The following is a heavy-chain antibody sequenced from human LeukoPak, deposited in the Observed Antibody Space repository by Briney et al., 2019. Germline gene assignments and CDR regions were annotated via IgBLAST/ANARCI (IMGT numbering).Heavy chain of an antibody. J-gene: IGHJ4*02. D-gene: IGHD4-17*01. Sequence: GGSLRLSCAASGFSFDTYSMNWFRQAPGKGLERVAYISFSSTIIFYADFVKGRFTISRDNAQNSLYLQMSSLRAEDTAVYYCARVPHDYSDYVAYWGQGTLVTVSS. CDR2: ISFSSTII. CDR1: GFSFDTYS. CDR3: ARVPHDYSDYVAY. V-gene: IGHV3-48*04.